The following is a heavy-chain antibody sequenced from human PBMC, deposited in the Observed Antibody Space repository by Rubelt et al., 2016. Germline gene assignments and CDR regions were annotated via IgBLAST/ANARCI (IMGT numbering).Heavy chain of an antibody. CDR2: ISSSSTTI. J-gene: IGHJ6*03. V-gene: IGHV3-48*04. D-gene: IGHD3-10*01. Sequence: SGGGLVQPGGSLRLSCAVSGFTFNTYSMNWVRQAPGKGLECVSYISSSSTTIYYADSVKGRFTISRDNAKNSLYLQMNSLRAEDTAVYYCARALDNVRGDYYYYMDVWGKGTTVTVSS. CDR1: GFTFNTYS. CDR3: ARALDNVRGDYYYYMDV.